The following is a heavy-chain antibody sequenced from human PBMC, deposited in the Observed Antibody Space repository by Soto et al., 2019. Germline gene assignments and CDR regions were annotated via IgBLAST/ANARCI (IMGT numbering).Heavy chain of an antibody. D-gene: IGHD4-17*01. V-gene: IGHV1-2*04. CDR2: INPNSGGT. Sequence: ASVKVSCKASGYTFTGYYMHWVRQAPGQGLEWMGWINPNSGGTNYAQKFQGWVTMTRDTSISTAYMELSRLRSYDTAVYYCARSDYLERFDAFDIWGQGTMVTVSS. J-gene: IGHJ3*02. CDR3: ARSDYLERFDAFDI. CDR1: GYTFTGYY.